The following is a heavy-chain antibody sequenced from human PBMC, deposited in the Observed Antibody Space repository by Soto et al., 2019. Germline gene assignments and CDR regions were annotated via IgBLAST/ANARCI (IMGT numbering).Heavy chain of an antibody. V-gene: IGHV3-23*01. J-gene: IGHJ4*02. CDR3: AKNRGIIMIVES. CDR2: ISDGGDTT. Sequence: GGSLRFSCAASGFSFSSYEINWGRQAPGKGLEWVSAISDGGDTTYYADSVKGRFTISRDNSKNTLYLQMDSLRAEDTAVYYCAKNRGIIMIVESWGQGTLVTVS. CDR1: GFSFSSYE. D-gene: IGHD3-22*01.